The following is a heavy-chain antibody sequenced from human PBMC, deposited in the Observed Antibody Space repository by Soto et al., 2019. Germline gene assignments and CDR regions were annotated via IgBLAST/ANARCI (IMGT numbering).Heavy chain of an antibody. V-gene: IGHV4-34*01. CDR1: GGSFSGYY. J-gene: IGHJ4*02. CDR2: INHSGST. D-gene: IGHD3-22*01. CDR3: ARGPATYYYDSSGYNFDY. Sequence: SETLSLTCAVYGGSFSGYYWSWIRQPPGKGLEWIGEINHSGSTNYNPSLKSRVTISVDTSKNQFSLKLSSVTAADTAVYYCARGPATYYYDSSGYNFDYWGQGTLVTVSS.